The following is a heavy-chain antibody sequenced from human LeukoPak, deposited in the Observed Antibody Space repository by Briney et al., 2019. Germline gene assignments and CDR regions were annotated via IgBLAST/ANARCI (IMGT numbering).Heavy chain of an antibody. CDR3: AIVISSSSEGSSWFRPPKDYYYYYYMDV. CDR2: IIPIFGTA. D-gene: IGHD6-6*01. V-gene: IGHV1-69*06. Sequence: GASVKVSCKASGGTFSSYAISWVRQAPGQGLEWMGGIIPIFGTADYAQKFQGRVTITADKSTSTAYMELSSLRSEDTAVYYCAIVISSSSEGSSWFRPPKDYYYYYYMDVWGKGTTVTVSS. J-gene: IGHJ6*03. CDR1: GGTFSSYA.